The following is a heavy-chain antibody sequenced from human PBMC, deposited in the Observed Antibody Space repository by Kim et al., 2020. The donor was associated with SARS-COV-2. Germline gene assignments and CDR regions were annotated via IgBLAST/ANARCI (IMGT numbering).Heavy chain of an antibody. CDR3: AREGVGARAGRFDY. J-gene: IGHJ4*02. D-gene: IGHD1-26*01. V-gene: IGHV1-46*01. Sequence: AQTVRGRVTMTRDTSTTTVYMELSSLRAEDTAVYYCAREGVGARAGRFDYWGQGTLVTVSS.